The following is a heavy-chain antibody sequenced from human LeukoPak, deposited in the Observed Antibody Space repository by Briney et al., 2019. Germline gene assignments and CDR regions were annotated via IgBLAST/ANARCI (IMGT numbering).Heavy chain of an antibody. Sequence: ASVKVSCKASGYTFTSYYMHWVRQAPGQGLEWMGIINPSGGSTSYAQKFQGRVTMTRDTSTSTAYMELSSLRSEDTAVYYCVKDYGPKQLVFFDSWGQGTLVTVSS. CDR2: INPSGGST. CDR3: VKDYGPKQLVFFDS. V-gene: IGHV1-46*01. J-gene: IGHJ4*02. D-gene: IGHD6-13*01. CDR1: GYTFTSYY.